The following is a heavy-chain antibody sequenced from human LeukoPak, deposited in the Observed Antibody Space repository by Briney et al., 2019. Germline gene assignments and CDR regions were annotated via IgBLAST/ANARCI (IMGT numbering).Heavy chain of an antibody. D-gene: IGHD3-22*01. Sequence: PGGSLRLSCAASGFTFSSYAMSWVRQAPGKGLEWVSTITGSGGTTYYVDSVKGRFTISRDNSKNTLYLQMNSLRAEDTAVYYCEGTYYYDSSDDYWGQGTLVTVSS. CDR1: GFTFSSYA. V-gene: IGHV3-23*01. CDR2: ITGSGGTT. J-gene: IGHJ4*02. CDR3: EGTYYYDSSDDY.